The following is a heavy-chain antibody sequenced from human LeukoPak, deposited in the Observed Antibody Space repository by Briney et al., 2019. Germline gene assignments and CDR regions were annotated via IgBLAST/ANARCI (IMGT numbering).Heavy chain of an antibody. D-gene: IGHD6-13*01. CDR3: ARDSAGNDY. Sequence: GGSLRLSCAASGFTFSTYWMSWVRQAPGKGLEWVANIKQDGSEKYYVDSVKGRFTISRDNAKNSLYLQMSSLRAEDTAMYYCARDSAGNDYWGQGTLVTVSS. CDR2: IKQDGSEK. CDR1: GFTFSTYW. J-gene: IGHJ4*02. V-gene: IGHV3-7*01.